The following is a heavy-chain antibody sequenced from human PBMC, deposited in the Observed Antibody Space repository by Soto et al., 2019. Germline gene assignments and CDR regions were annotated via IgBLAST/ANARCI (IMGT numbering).Heavy chain of an antibody. J-gene: IGHJ4*02. CDR2: IYNSGST. V-gene: IGHV4-4*02. Sequence: SETLSLTCAVSGGPISSSNWWSWVRQPPGKGLEWIGEIYNSGSTNYNPSLKSRVTISVDKSKNQFSLKLSSVTAADTAVYYCARHVSGWYYFDYWGQGTLVTVSS. CDR3: ARHVSGWYYFDY. CDR1: GGPISSSNW. D-gene: IGHD6-19*01.